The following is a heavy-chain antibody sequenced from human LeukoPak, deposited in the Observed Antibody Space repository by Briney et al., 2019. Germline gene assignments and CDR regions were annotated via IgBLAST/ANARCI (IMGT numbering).Heavy chain of an antibody. J-gene: IGHJ4*02. D-gene: IGHD3-9*01. Sequence: SETLSLTCTVSDGSISSGSYYWSWIRQHPGKGLEWIGYIYYSGSTYYNPSLKSRVTISVDTSKNQFSLKLSSVTAADTAVYYCARDQRYGGFEYWGQGTLVTVSS. V-gene: IGHV4-31*03. CDR2: IYYSGST. CDR1: DGSISSGSYY. CDR3: ARDQRYGGFEY.